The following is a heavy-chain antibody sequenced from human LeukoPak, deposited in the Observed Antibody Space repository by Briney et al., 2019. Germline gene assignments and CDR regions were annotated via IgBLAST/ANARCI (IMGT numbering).Heavy chain of an antibody. CDR3: AKVGAAAGFDY. J-gene: IGHJ4*02. V-gene: IGHV3-23*01. D-gene: IGHD6-13*01. CDR1: GFTFSSYA. Sequence: PGGSLRLSCAASGFTFSSYAMSWVRQAPGKGLEWVSAISGSGGSTYYADSVKARFTISRDNSKHTLYLQMNSLRAEDTAVYSCAKVGAAAGFDYWGQGTLVTVSS. CDR2: ISGSGGST.